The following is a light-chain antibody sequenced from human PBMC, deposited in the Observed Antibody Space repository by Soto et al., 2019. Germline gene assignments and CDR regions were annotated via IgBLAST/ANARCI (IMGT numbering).Light chain of an antibody. CDR3: MQALQTPRT. CDR1: QSLLHSNGYNY. Sequence: DIVMTQSPLYLTVTPGESVSISCRSTQSLLHSNGYNYLDWYLQRPGQSPQLLIYLSSNRAPGVPDRFSGSGSGTDFTLKISGVEAGDVGIYYCMQALQTPRTFSQGTKVQIK. CDR2: LSS. V-gene: IGKV2-28*01. J-gene: IGKJ1*01.